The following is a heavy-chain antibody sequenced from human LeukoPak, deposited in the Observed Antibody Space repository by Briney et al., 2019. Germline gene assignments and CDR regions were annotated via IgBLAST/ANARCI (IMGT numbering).Heavy chain of an antibody. Sequence: PPQTLSLTCTVSGGSINSYYWSWIRQPPGRGLEWIGYIHYSGSTNYNPSLKSRVTISVDTSKNQFSLKLSSVTAADTAVYHCAVARSYYVIDYWGLGTLVTVSS. J-gene: IGHJ4*02. CDR2: IHYSGST. D-gene: IGHD3-10*01. CDR3: AVARSYYVIDY. V-gene: IGHV4-59*01. CDR1: GGSINSYY.